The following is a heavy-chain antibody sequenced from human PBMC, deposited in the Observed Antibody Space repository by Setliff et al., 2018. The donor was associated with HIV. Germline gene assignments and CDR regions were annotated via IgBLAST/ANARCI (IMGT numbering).Heavy chain of an antibody. CDR2: IDPHTGGP. V-gene: IGHV1-2*02. Sequence: ASVKVSCKASGYTFTGHYMHWVRQAPGQGLQWMGWIDPHTGGPQYSQKFLGRVTMTRDTSISTVYMELTSLRSDDTAMYYCATAERLDTSASYWFGYWGQGTVVTVSS. CDR3: ATAERLDTSASYWFGY. J-gene: IGHJ4*02. D-gene: IGHD6-19*01. CDR1: GYTFTGHY.